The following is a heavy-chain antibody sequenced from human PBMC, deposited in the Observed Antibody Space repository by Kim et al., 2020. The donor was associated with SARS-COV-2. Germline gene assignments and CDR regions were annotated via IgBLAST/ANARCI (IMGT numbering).Heavy chain of an antibody. Sequence: SETLSLTCAVYGGSFSGYYWSWIRQPPGKGLEWIGEINHSGSTNYNPSLKSRVTISVDTSKNQFSLKLSSVTAADTAVYYCARECIYGSGSYYAYFDYWGQGTLVTVSS. J-gene: IGHJ4*02. CDR1: GGSFSGYY. CDR2: INHSGST. D-gene: IGHD3-10*01. CDR3: ARECIYGSGSYYAYFDY. V-gene: IGHV4-34*01.